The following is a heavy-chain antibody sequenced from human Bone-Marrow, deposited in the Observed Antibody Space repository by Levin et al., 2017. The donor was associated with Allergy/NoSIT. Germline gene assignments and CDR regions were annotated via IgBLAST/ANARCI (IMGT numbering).Heavy chain of an antibody. CDR2: ISYDGSNK. CDR3: ARDIGRITMVRGVIITSPVGAFDY. Sequence: GESLKISCAASGFTFSSYAMHWVRQAPGKGLEWVAVISYDGSNKYYADSVKGRFTISRDNSKNTLYLQMNSLRAEDTAVYYCARDIGRITMVRGVIITSPVGAFDYWGQGTLVTVSS. J-gene: IGHJ4*02. CDR1: GFTFSSYA. V-gene: IGHV3-30-3*01. D-gene: IGHD3-10*01.